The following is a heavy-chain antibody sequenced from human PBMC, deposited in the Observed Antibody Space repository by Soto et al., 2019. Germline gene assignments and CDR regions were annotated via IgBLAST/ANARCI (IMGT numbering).Heavy chain of an antibody. Sequence: SVKVSCKASGYTFTSYGISWVRQAPGQGLEWMGGIIPIFGTTNYAQKFQGRVTITADESTSTAYMELSSLRSEDTAVYYCARDDIVGVVASESYYYGMDVWGQGTTVTVSS. J-gene: IGHJ6*02. CDR3: ARDDIVGVVASESYYYGMDV. CDR1: GYTFTSYG. V-gene: IGHV1-69*13. D-gene: IGHD2-15*01. CDR2: IIPIFGTT.